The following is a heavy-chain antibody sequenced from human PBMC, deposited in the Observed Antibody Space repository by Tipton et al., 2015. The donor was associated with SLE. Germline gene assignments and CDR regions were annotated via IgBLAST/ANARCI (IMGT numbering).Heavy chain of an antibody. V-gene: IGHV3-48*03. J-gene: IGHJ4*02. Sequence: GSLRLSCAGSGFTFSTYEMNWVRQAPGKGLEWVSYISSSGSLIYYSDSVKGRFTISRDNAKNSLFLHMNRLRAEDTAVYYCARASGGLVDFWGLGTLVTVSS. CDR3: ARASGGLVDF. CDR2: ISSSGSLI. CDR1: GFTFSTYE. D-gene: IGHD3-10*01.